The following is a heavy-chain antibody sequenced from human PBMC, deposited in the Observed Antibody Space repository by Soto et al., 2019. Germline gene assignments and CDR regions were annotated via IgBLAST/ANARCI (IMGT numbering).Heavy chain of an antibody. J-gene: IGHJ4*02. Sequence: QVQLQESGPGLVKPSQTLSLTCTVSGGSISSDNYYWSWIRQHPGKGLEWIGYIYYSGSTYYNPSLRSRVIVSVDTSKNQFALKLSSVTAADTAVYYCARQRYCSSTSCYLYFDYWRQGTLVTVSS. D-gene: IGHD2-2*01. CDR1: GGSISSDNYY. CDR3: ARQRYCSSTSCYLYFDY. V-gene: IGHV4-31*03. CDR2: IYYSGST.